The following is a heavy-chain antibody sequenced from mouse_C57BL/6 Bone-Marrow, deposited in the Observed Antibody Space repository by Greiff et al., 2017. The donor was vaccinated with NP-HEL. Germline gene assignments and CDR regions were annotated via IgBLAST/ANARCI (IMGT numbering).Heavy chain of an antibody. V-gene: IGHV5-4*03. CDR1: GFTFSSYA. J-gene: IGHJ3*01. CDR2: ISDGGSYT. D-gene: IGHD2-1*01. Sequence: EVKLVESGGGLVKPGGSLKLSCAASGFTFSSYAMSWVRQTPEKRLEWVATISDGGSYTYYPDNVKGRFTISRDNAKNNLYLQMSHLKSEDTAMYYCARVDYGNFSWFAYWGQGTLVTVSA. CDR3: ARVDYGNFSWFAY.